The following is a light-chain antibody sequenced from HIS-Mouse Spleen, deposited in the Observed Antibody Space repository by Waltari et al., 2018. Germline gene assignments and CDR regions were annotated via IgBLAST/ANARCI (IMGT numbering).Light chain of an antibody. CDR2: EDS. CDR3: YSTDSSGNHRV. Sequence: SYVLTQPPSVSVAPGKTARITCGGNNIGSKSVHWYQQKSGQAPVLVSYEDSKRPSGVPEGFSGSSSGTMATLTISGAQVEDEADYYCYSTDSSGNHRVFGGGTKLTVL. J-gene: IGLJ2*01. CDR1: NIGSKS. V-gene: IGLV3-10*01.